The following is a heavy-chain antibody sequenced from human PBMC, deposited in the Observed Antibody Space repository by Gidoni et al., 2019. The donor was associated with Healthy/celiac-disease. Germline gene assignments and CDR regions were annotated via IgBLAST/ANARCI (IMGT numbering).Heavy chain of an antibody. V-gene: IGHV4-59*12. Sequence: GGSISSYYWSWIRQPPGKGLEWIGYIYYSGSTNYNPSLKSRVTISVDTSKNQFSLKLSSVTAADTAVYYCARDHAAAAALGWFDPWGQGTLVTVSS. CDR1: GGSISSYY. J-gene: IGHJ5*02. D-gene: IGHD6-13*01. CDR3: ARDHAAAAALGWFDP. CDR2: IYYSGST.